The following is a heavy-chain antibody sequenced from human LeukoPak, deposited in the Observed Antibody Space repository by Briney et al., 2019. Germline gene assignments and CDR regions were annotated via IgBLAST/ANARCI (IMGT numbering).Heavy chain of an antibody. J-gene: IGHJ4*02. Sequence: PSETLSLTCTVSGGSISSYYWSWIRQPPGKGPEWIGYIYYSGSTNYNPSLKSRVTISVDTSKNQFSLKLSSVTAADTAVYYCAREPPGGYYDSSGYFDYWGQGTLVTVSS. CDR3: AREPPGGYYDSSGYFDY. CDR1: GGSISSYY. CDR2: IYYSGST. D-gene: IGHD3-22*01. V-gene: IGHV4-59*01.